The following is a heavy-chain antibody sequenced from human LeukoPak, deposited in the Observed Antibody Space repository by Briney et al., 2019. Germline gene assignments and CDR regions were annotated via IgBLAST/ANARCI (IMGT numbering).Heavy chain of an antibody. J-gene: IGHJ3*02. V-gene: IGHV1-46*01. CDR2: INPSGGRT. CDR3: ARVYYYDSSGWDAFDI. D-gene: IGHD3-22*01. CDR1: GYTFTSYY. Sequence: GASVTVSFMASGYTFTSYYMHWVRQAPGQGLEWMGLINPSGGRTSYAQKFQGRVTMTRDTSTSTVYMKLSILRYEDTSVYYCARVYYYDSSGWDAFDIWGQGTMVTISS.